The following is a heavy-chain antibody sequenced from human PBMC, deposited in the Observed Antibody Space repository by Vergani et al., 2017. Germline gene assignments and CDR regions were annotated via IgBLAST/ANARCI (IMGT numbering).Heavy chain of an antibody. J-gene: IGHJ3*02. CDR2: IWNDGSNK. D-gene: IGHD6-19*01. V-gene: IGHV3-33*01. CDR1: GFTFSRHG. Sequence: QVQLVESGGSVVQPGTSLRLSCGASGFTFSRHGMHWVRQAPGKGLEWVAVIWNDGSNKYYVESVKGRFTISRDNSENTLYLQMNSLRAEDTGVYYCASASIAVAGNTGDAFDIWGQGTMVTVSS. CDR3: ASASIAVAGNTGDAFDI.